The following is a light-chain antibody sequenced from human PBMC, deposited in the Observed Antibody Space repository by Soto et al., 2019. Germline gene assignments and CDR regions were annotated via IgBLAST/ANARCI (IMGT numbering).Light chain of an antibody. CDR1: STDVGGYNF. V-gene: IGLV2-14*01. CDR2: EVT. J-gene: IGLJ1*01. Sequence: QSVLTQPASVSGSLGQSITMSCTGTSTDVGGYNFVSWYQQHPDKAPKLLIYEVTNRPSGVSNRFSGSKSGNTASLTISGLQAEDEADYYCSSYTSTGTPVFGTGTQLTVL. CDR3: SSYTSTGTPV.